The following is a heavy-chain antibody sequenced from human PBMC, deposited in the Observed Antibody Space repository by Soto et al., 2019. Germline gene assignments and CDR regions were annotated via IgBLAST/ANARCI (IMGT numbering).Heavy chain of an antibody. Sequence: ASVKVSCKASGYTFTGYYMHWVRQAPGQGLEWMGWINPNSGGTNYAQKFQGWVTMTRDTSISTAYMELSRLRSDDTAVYYCARSVGTSAPRDGSDGSYYYYGMDVWGQGTTVTVSS. D-gene: IGHD3-10*01. J-gene: IGHJ6*02. V-gene: IGHV1-2*04. CDR2: INPNSGGT. CDR1: GYTFTGYY. CDR3: ARSVGTSAPRDGSDGSYYYYGMDV.